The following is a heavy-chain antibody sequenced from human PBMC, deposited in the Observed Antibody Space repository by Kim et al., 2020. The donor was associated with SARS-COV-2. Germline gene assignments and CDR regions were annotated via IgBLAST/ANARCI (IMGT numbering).Heavy chain of an antibody. Sequence: GESLKMSCKGSGYSFTSYWIGWVRQMPGKGLEWMGIIYPGDSDTRYSPSFQGQVTISADKSISTAYLQWSSLKASDTAMYYCARRSSWYDLSYYYYMDVWGKGTTVTVSS. D-gene: IGHD6-13*01. V-gene: IGHV5-51*01. J-gene: IGHJ6*03. CDR2: IYPGDSDT. CDR1: GYSFTSYW. CDR3: ARRSSWYDLSYYYYMDV.